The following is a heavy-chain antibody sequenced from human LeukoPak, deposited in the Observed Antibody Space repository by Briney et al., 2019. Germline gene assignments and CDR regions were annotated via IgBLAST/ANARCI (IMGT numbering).Heavy chain of an antibody. D-gene: IGHD1-20*01. CDR1: GFTFSNYW. Sequence: GGSPRLSCAASGFTFSNYWMSWVRQAPGKGLEWVANIKQDGSEKYYVGSVKGRFTISRDNAKNSLYLQMNSLRAEDTAVYYCARDNNWSSDYWGQGTLVTVSS. CDR3: ARDNNWSSDY. V-gene: IGHV3-7*03. J-gene: IGHJ4*02. CDR2: IKQDGSEK.